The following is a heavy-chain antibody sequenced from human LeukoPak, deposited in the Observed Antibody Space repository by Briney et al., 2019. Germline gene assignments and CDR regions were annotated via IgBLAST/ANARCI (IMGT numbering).Heavy chain of an antibody. V-gene: IGHV4-59*08. Sequence: SETLSLTCTVSGGSISSYYWSWIRQPPGKGLAWIGYIYYSGSTNYNPSLKSRVTISVDTSKNQFSLKLSSVTAADTAVYYCASKRIAVAGDIPPDAFDIWGQGTMVTVSS. D-gene: IGHD6-19*01. CDR1: GGSISSYY. J-gene: IGHJ3*02. CDR3: ASKRIAVAGDIPPDAFDI. CDR2: IYYSGST.